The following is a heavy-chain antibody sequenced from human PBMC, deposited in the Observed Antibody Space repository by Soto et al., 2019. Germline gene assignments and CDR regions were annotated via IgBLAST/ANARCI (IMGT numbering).Heavy chain of an antibody. V-gene: IGHV1-3*01. CDR2: INAGNGNT. Sequence: QVPLVQSGAEVKKPGASVKVSCKASGYTFTNYAMYWVRQAPGQRLEWMGWINAGNGNTKYSQKFQGRVTITRDTSASTAYMELSSLRSEDTAVYYCASEGAYGDYAPGSGYFDYWGQGTLVTVSS. D-gene: IGHD4-17*01. CDR1: GYTFTNYA. CDR3: ASEGAYGDYAPGSGYFDY. J-gene: IGHJ4*02.